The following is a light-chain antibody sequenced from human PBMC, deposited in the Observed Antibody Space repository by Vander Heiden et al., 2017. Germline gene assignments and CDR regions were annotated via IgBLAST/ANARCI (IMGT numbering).Light chain of an antibody. Sequence: DVPLTQSPDSRAVALGERATINCKSSQSVLSSFNSKNHLAWFRQKPRQPPELLIYWASTRESGVPDRFSGSGSGTDFTLTISNMQAEDVAVYYCEQHSTKTFGQGTKVEIK. V-gene: IGKV4-1*01. CDR2: WAS. CDR3: EQHSTKT. CDR1: QSVLSSFNSKNH. J-gene: IGKJ1*01.